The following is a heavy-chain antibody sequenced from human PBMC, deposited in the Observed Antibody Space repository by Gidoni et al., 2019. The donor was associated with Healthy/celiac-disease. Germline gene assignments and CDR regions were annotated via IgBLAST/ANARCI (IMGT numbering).Heavy chain of an antibody. V-gene: IGHV3-23*04. CDR1: GFPFSRYA. D-gene: IGHD3-22*01. CDR3: AKDPLAITMIVVASDAFDI. Sequence: EVQLVESGGGLVQPGGSLRLSCAAPGFPFSRYAMSWVRQAPGKGLEWGAAMSGSVGRTYYADSVKGRFTSSRDKYKNTLYLKMNSLRAEDTAGYYWAKDPLAITMIVVASDAFDIWGQGTMVTVSS. J-gene: IGHJ3*02. CDR2: MSGSVGRT.